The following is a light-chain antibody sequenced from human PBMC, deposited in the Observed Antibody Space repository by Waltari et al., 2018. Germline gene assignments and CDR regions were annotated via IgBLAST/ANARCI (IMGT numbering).Light chain of an antibody. CDR3: VLYMGSGIWM. CDR1: SGSVSTSNY. CDR2: NTT. Sequence: QTVVTQEPPFSVSPGGTVTLTCGLSSGSVSTSNYPSWYQQTPGQPPRTLIYNTTTRSSGVPDRFSGSFLGNKAALTITGAQADDESDYYCVLYMGSGIWMFGGGTKLTVL. V-gene: IGLV8-61*01. J-gene: IGLJ3*02.